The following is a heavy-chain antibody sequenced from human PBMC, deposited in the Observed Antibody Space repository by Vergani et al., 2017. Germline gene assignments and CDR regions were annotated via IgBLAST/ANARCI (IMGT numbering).Heavy chain of an antibody. CDR3: ERLSGIAVAGTEKDAFDI. V-gene: IGHV4-59*01. CDR2: IYYSGST. CDR1: GGSISSYY. Sequence: QVQLQESGPGLVKPSETLSLTCTVSGGSISSYYWSWIRQPPGKGLEWIGYIYYSGSTNYNPSLKSRVTISVDTSKNQFSLKLRSVTAADTAVYSCERLSGIAVAGTEKDAFDIWGQGTMVTVSS. D-gene: IGHD6-19*01. J-gene: IGHJ3*02.